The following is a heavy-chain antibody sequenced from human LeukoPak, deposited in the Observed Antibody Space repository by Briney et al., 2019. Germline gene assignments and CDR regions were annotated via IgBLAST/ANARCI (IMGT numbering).Heavy chain of an antibody. CDR2: IKYVGSEE. V-gene: IGHV3-7*01. CDR1: GFTFSSYW. Sequence: GGSLRLSSAASGFTFSSYWMTWVRQAPGKGLEWVANIKYVGSEEVYMDSVKGRFTSTREHAKNSLYLQMNSLRAEDTAVYYCARDIEAAGLFLDYWGQGTLVTVSS. D-gene: IGHD6-13*01. CDR3: ARDIEAAGLFLDY. J-gene: IGHJ4*02.